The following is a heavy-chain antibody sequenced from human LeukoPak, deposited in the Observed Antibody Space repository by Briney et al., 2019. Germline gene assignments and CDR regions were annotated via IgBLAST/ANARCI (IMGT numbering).Heavy chain of an antibody. CDR2: IYDSGST. V-gene: IGHV4-39*07. J-gene: IGHJ4*02. CDR1: GGSIRSSYYY. Sequence: SETLSLTCTVSGGSIRSSYYYWGWIRQPPGKGLEWIGSIYDSGSTNYNPSLKSRVTISVDKSKNQFSLKLSSVTAADTAVYYCARDPYDSSGYIPWGQGTLVTVSS. D-gene: IGHD3-22*01. CDR3: ARDPYDSSGYIP.